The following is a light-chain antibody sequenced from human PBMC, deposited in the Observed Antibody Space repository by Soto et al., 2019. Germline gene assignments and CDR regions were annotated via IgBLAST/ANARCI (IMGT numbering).Light chain of an antibody. Sequence: EIVLTQSPATLSLSPGERATLSCRASQSISNNLAWYQQKPGQAPRVLIYDASNRATGVPARFSGSGSGTDFTLTISSPEPEDFAVYYCQQRRSWPLTFGGGTKVDIK. CDR2: DAS. CDR3: QQRRSWPLT. J-gene: IGKJ4*01. CDR1: QSISNN. V-gene: IGKV3-11*01.